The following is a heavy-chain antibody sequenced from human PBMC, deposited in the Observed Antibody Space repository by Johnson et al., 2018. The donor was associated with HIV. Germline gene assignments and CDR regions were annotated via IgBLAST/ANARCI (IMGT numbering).Heavy chain of an antibody. CDR2: INWNGGST. D-gene: IGHD5-18*01. V-gene: IGHV3-20*04. CDR3: ARDRSWIQLWFDAFDI. J-gene: IGHJ3*02. Sequence: VQLVESGGGLIQPGGSLRLSCAASGFTVSSTYMSWVRQTPGKGLEWVAGINWNGGSTGYADSVKGRFTISRDNAKKSLCLQMNTLRAEDTAVYYCARDRSWIQLWFDAFDIWGQGTMVTVSS. CDR1: GFTVSSTY.